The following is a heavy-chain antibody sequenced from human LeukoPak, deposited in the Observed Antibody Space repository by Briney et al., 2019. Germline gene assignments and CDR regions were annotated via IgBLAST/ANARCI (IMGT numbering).Heavy chain of an antibody. CDR1: GFTFSSYS. CDR3: AILRIYDYSLVES. Sequence: GGSLRLSCAASGFTFSSYSMNWVRQAPGKGLEWVSYISSSSSTIYYADSVRGRFTISRNNANNSLYLQMTSLRAEDTAVYYCAILRIYDYSLVESWGQGTLVTVSS. J-gene: IGHJ4*02. D-gene: IGHD5-12*01. CDR2: ISSSSSTI. V-gene: IGHV3-48*01.